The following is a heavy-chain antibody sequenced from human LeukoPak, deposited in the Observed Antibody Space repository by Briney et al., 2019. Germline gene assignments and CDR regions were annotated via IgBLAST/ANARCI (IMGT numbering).Heavy chain of an antibody. CDR2: ISYDGSNK. CDR1: GFTFSSYG. Sequence: GRSLRLSCAASGFTFSSYGMHWVRQAPGKGLEWVAVISYDGSNKYYADSVKGRFTISRDNSKNTLYLQMNSLRAEDTAVYYCAKSISRGKQQLVPGGRYYYYYYSMDVWGQGTTVTVSS. J-gene: IGHJ6*02. CDR3: AKSISRGKQQLVPGGRYYYYYYSMDV. V-gene: IGHV3-30*18. D-gene: IGHD6-13*01.